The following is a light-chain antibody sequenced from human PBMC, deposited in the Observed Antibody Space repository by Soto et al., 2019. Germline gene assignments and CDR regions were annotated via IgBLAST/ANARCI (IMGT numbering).Light chain of an antibody. Sequence: QSALTQPPSASGSPGQSVTISCTGTSSDVGAYDYVSWYQLHPAKAPKLILSEVTKRPSGVPDRFSGSKSGNTASLTVSGLQPEDEADYYCKSYAGNDNPYVFGTGTKLTVL. J-gene: IGLJ1*01. CDR1: SSDVGAYDY. CDR3: KSYAGNDNPYV. V-gene: IGLV2-8*01. CDR2: EVT.